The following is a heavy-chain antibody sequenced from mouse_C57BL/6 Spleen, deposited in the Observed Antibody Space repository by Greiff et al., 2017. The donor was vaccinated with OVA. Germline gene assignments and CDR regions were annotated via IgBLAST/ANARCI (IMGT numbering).Heavy chain of an antibody. J-gene: IGHJ1*03. D-gene: IGHD1-1*01. Sequence: QVQLQQSGPELVKPGASVKISCKASGYAFSSSWMNWVKQRPGKGLEWIGRIYPGDGDTNYNGKFKGKATLTADKSSSTAYMQLSSLTSEDSAVYFCARNYGSSSHWYFDVWGTGTTVTVSS. CDR1: GYAFSSSW. CDR2: IYPGDGDT. CDR3: ARNYGSSSHWYFDV. V-gene: IGHV1-82*01.